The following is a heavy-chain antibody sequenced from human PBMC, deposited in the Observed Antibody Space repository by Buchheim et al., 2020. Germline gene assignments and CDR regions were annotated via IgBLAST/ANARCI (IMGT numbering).Heavy chain of an antibody. Sequence: QVQLVESGGGVVQPGRSLRLSCAASGFTFSSYGMHWVRQAPGKGLEWVAVISYDGSNKYYEDSVKGRFTISRDNSKNTLYLQMNSLRAEDTAVYYCAKVNPAKGELFDYWGQGTL. CDR3: AKVNPAKGELFDY. V-gene: IGHV3-30*18. J-gene: IGHJ4*02. CDR2: ISYDGSNK. D-gene: IGHD1-14*01. CDR1: GFTFSSYG.